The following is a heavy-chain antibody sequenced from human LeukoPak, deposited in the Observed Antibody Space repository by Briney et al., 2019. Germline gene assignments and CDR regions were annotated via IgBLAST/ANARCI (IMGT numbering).Heavy chain of an antibody. CDR2: IYHSGST. V-gene: IGHV4-30-2*01. D-gene: IGHD4-17*01. CDR3: ARGYGDYENYFDY. CDR1: GGSISSGGYS. Sequence: SQTLSLTCAVSGGSISSGGYSWSWIRQPPGKGLEWIGYIYHSGSTYYNPSLKSRVTISVDRSKNQFSLKLSSVTAADTAVYYCARGYGDYENYFDYWGQGTLVTVSS. J-gene: IGHJ4*02.